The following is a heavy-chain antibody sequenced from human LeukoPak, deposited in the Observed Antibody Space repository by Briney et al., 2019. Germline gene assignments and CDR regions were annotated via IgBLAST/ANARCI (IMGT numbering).Heavy chain of an antibody. Sequence: PGGSLRLSCAAPGFTFSGSAMHWVRQAPGKGLEWVSYIDTRSSSIHYADSVKGRFTISRDNAKNSLYLQMNSLRDEDTAMYYCARDLAVAGRFGFWGQGTMVTVSS. CDR1: GFTFSGSA. D-gene: IGHD6-19*01. J-gene: IGHJ3*01. CDR3: ARDLAVAGRFGF. V-gene: IGHV3-48*02. CDR2: IDTRSSSI.